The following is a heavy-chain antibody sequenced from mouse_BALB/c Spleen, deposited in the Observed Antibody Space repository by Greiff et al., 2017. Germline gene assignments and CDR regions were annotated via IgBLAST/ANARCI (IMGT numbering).Heavy chain of an antibody. CDR2: IRLKSNNYAT. J-gene: IGHJ4*01. CDR1: GFTFSNYW. Sequence: EVKLVESGGGLVQPGGSMKLSCVASGFTFSNYWMNWVRQSPEKGLEWVAEIRLKSNNYATHYAESVKGRFTISRDDSKSSVYLQMNNLRAEDTGIYYCTEPEWYSEGNVPYYYAMDYWGQGTSVTVSS. V-gene: IGHV6-6*02. D-gene: IGHD2-1*01. CDR3: TEPEWYSEGNVPYYYAMDY.